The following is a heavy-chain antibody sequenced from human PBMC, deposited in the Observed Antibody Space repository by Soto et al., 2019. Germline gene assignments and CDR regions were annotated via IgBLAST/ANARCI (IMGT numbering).Heavy chain of an antibody. D-gene: IGHD1-1*01. Sequence: EVQLVESGGGLVQPGGSLRLSCAASGFTFSSFWMHWVRQAPGKGLVWVSRIKSDGSSTNYADSVKGRFTISRDNAKNTLYLQMNSLRAEDTAVYSCARRRDGYNWADYWGQGTLVTVSS. J-gene: IGHJ4*02. CDR2: IKSDGSST. CDR1: GFTFSSFW. CDR3: ARRRDGYNWADY. V-gene: IGHV3-74*01.